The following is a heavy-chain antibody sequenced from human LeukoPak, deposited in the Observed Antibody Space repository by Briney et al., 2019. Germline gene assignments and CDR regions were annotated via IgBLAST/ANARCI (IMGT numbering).Heavy chain of an antibody. D-gene: IGHD3-22*01. V-gene: IGHV3-30-3*01. CDR1: GFTFSTYA. J-gene: IGHJ4*02. Sequence: GRSLRLSCAASGFTFSTYAMHWVRQAPGKGLEWVAVISYDGSNKYYADSVKGRFTISRDNSDNTLYLQMNSLRAEDTAVYYCASTPYYDSSGYAFDYWGQGTLVTVSS. CDR2: ISYDGSNK. CDR3: ASTPYYDSSGYAFDY.